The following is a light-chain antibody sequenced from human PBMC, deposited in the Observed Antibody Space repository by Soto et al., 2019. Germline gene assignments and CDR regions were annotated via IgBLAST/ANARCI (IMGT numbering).Light chain of an antibody. V-gene: IGKV3-20*01. Sequence: EIVLTQSPGTLSLSPGERATLSCRASQSVSRNFLAWYQQKPGQAPRLLIYGASSRATGIPDRFSGSGSGTXXXXXXSRLEPEDFAVYYCQQYGSSPAFGGGTKVEIK. CDR2: GAS. CDR3: QQYGSSPA. J-gene: IGKJ4*01. CDR1: QSVSRNF.